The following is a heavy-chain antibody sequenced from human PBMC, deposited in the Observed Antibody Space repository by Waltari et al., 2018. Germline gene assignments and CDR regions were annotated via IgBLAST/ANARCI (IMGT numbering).Heavy chain of an antibody. V-gene: IGHV4-59*11. CDR3: ARSDYGDYGRYFDY. J-gene: IGHJ4*02. CDR2: IYYSGST. Sequence: QVQLQESGPGLVKPSETLSLTCTVSGGSISSHYWSWIRQPPGKGLEWIGYIYYSGSTNYNPSLKSRVTISVDTSKNQFSLKLSSVTAADTAVYYCARSDYGDYGRYFDYWGQGTLVTVSS. CDR1: GGSISSHY. D-gene: IGHD4-17*01.